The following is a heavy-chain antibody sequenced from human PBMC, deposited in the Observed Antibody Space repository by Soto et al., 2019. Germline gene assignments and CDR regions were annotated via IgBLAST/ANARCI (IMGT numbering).Heavy chain of an antibody. J-gene: IGHJ6*02. V-gene: IGHV4-34*01. CDR1: GGSFSGYY. CDR3: ARPAWDFRVSHYYYYYGMDV. Sequence: KPSETLSLTCAVYGGSFSGYYWSWIRQPPGKGLEWIGEINHSGSTNYNPSLKSRVTISVDTSKNQFSLKLSSVTAADTAVYYCARPAWDFRVSHYYYYYGMDVWGQGTTVTVSS. CDR2: INHSGST. D-gene: IGHD1-26*01.